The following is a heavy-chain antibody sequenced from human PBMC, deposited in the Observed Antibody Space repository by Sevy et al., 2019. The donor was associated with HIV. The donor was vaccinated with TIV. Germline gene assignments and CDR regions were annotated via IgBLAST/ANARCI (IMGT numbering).Heavy chain of an antibody. J-gene: IGHJ3*02. CDR3: AGGRYDSSGSFDAFDI. D-gene: IGHD3-22*01. CDR1: GFTFSNYA. V-gene: IGHV3-23*01. Sequence: GGSLRLSCAASGFTFSNYAMNWVRQAPGKGLEWVSTTFRSGGVTYYADSVKGRCTISRDNFKNTLNLQMHSLRAEDTAVYYCAGGRYDSSGSFDAFDIWGQGTMVTVSS. CDR2: TFRSGGVT.